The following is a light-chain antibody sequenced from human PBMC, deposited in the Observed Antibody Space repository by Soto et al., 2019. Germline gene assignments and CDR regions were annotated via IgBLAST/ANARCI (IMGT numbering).Light chain of an antibody. CDR1: SSNIGSNY. V-gene: IGLV1-47*02. J-gene: IGLJ3*02. CDR2: SNN. CDR3: AAWDDSLSGPV. Sequence: QSVLTQPPSASGTPGQRVSISCSGSSSNIGSNYVYWYQQLPGTAPKLLIYSNNQRPSGVPDRFSGSKSGTSASLAISGLRSEDEADDYCAAWDDSLSGPVFGGGTKSPS.